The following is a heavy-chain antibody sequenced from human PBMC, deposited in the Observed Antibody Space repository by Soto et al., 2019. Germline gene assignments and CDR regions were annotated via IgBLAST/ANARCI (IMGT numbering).Heavy chain of an antibody. CDR2: ISSSSSTI. V-gene: IGHV3-48*02. D-gene: IGHD5-12*01. CDR3: ARDGYSGYDSGMDV. Sequence: PGGSLRLSCAASGFTFSNYNMQWVRQAPGKGLEWVSYISSSSSTIFYADSVKGRFTISRDNAKNSLYLQMNSLRDEDTAVYYCARDGYSGYDSGMDVWGQGTTVTVSS. CDR1: GFTFSNYN. J-gene: IGHJ6*02.